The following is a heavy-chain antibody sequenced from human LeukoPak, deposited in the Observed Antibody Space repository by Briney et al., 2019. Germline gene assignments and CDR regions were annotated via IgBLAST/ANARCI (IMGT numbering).Heavy chain of an antibody. CDR3: ARHGTNYYGSGSSDY. CDR1: GGSISSGAYS. J-gene: IGHJ4*02. CDR2: INHSGST. D-gene: IGHD3-10*01. Sequence: SETLSLTCAVSGGSISSGAYSWTWIRQPPGKGLEWIGEINHSGSTNYNPSLKSRVTISVDTSKNQFSLKLSSVTAADTAVYYCARHGTNYYGSGSSDYWGQGTLVTVSS. V-gene: IGHV4-30-2*01.